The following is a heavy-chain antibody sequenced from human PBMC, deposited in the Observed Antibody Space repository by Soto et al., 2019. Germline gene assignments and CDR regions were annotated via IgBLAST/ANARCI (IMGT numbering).Heavy chain of an antibody. CDR1: GGSVNGYC. CDR3: ATRITVFGLLIPPFDP. J-gene: IGHJ5*02. V-gene: IGHV4-34*01. Sequence: SETLSLTCAVYGGSVNGYCWNWIRQPPGKGLEWIGEINHTGGTHYNPSLKSRVTMSVDTSKNQFSLRLSSVTAADTAIYYCATRITVFGLLIPPFDPWGQGTQVTVSS. D-gene: IGHD3-3*01. CDR2: INHTGGT.